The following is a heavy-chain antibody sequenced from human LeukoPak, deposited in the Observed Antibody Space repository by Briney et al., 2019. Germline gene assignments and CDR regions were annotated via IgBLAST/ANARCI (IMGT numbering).Heavy chain of an antibody. CDR1: GFTFNVRW. D-gene: IGHD6-13*01. J-gene: IGHJ4*02. V-gene: IGHV3-23*01. CDR3: AKPLTAATGTDFDH. CDR2: IIGSGGKT. Sequence: GGSLRLSCAASGFTFNVRWMHWVRQAPGKGLEWVSAIIGSGGKTYYADSVKGRFTISRDNSRSTLYLQLNSVTAEDTAVYYCAKPLTAATGTDFDHWGQGTLVTVSS.